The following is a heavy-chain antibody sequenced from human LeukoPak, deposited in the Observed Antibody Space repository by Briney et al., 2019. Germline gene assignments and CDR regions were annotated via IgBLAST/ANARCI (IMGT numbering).Heavy chain of an antibody. CDR1: GFTFSDYY. V-gene: IGHV3-11*01. CDR3: ARAGLSDY. J-gene: IGHJ4*02. CDR2: ISGGSRTI. Sequence: PGGSLRLSCAASGFTFSDYYMNWIRQAPGKGLEWVSSISGGSRTINYADSVKGRFTTSRDNAKNSLFLQVNSLRAEDTAVYYCARAGLSDYWGQGTLVTVSS.